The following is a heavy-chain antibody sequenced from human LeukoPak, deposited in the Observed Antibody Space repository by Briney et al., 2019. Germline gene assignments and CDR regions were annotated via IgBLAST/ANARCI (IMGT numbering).Heavy chain of an antibody. J-gene: IGHJ3*02. V-gene: IGHV3-23*01. CDR3: AKFYDSSGYYLDAFDI. CDR2: ISNTGGNT. CDR1: GFTFTTYA. Sequence: GGSLRLSCVASGFTFTTYAMIWVRQAPGKGLEWVSSISNTGGNTYYADSVKGRFTISRDNSKNTLYLQMNSLRAEDTAVYYCAKFYDSSGYYLDAFDIWGQGTMVTVSS. D-gene: IGHD3-22*01.